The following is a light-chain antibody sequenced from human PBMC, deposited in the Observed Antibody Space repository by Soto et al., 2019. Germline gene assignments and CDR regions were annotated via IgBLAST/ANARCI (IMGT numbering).Light chain of an antibody. CDR3: AALDDSLNGWV. J-gene: IGLJ3*02. V-gene: IGLV1-44*01. CDR2: TNS. Sequence: QSALTQPPSASGTPGQRVTISCSGSSSNIGSNTVNWYQQLPGTAPKLLIYTNSERPSGVPDRFSASKSGTSASLAISGLQSEDEADYYCAALDDSLNGWVFGGGTKLTVL. CDR1: SSNIGSNT.